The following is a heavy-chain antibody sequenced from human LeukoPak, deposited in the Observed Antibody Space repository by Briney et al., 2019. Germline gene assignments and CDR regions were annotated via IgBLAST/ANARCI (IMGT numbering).Heavy chain of an antibody. V-gene: IGHV4-61*08. D-gene: IGHD3-9*01. J-gene: IGHJ5*02. CDR2: VSSSGST. Sequence: SETLSLTCTVSGGSISSGGYYWSWIRLPPGKGLEWIGYVSSSGSTKYNPSLKSPVTISLDTSKNQVSLKLTSVTAADTAVYYCARRIYFDSTFDLWGQGTLVTVSS. CDR3: ARRIYFDSTFDL. CDR1: GGSISSGGYY.